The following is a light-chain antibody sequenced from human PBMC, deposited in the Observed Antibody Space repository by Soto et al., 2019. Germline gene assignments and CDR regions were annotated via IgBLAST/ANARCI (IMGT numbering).Light chain of an antibody. J-gene: IGLJ2*01. Sequence: ALTQPASVSGSPGQSITISCPGTSSDVGAYNYVSWYQQHPGKAPKLMIFEVSDRRSWVSIRFSGPKSGNTASLTISGLQAEDEADYSCSSYTGSNTIVFGRGTKLTVL. CDR1: SSDVGAYNY. CDR3: SSYTGSNTIV. V-gene: IGLV2-14*01. CDR2: EVS.